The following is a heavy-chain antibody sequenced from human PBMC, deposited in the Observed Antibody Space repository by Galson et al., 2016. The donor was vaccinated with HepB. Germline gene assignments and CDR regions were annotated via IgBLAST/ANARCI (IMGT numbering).Heavy chain of an antibody. CDR3: ARGMVHYYMDG. J-gene: IGHJ6*03. V-gene: IGHV3-53*01. D-gene: IGHD3-10*01. CDR2: LYSGGGT. Sequence: SLRLSCAASGFIVSNTHMSWVRQAPGKGLEWVAVLYSGGGTYYADSVRGRFTISRDNSKNTLYLQMNSLRAEDPAVYHCARGMVHYYMDGWGTGTTVTVSS. CDR1: GFIVSNTH.